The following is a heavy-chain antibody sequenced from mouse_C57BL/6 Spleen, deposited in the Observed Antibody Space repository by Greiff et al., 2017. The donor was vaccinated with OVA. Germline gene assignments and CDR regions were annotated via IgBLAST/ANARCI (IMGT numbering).Heavy chain of an antibody. D-gene: IGHD2-3*01. CDR3: TRERGWAWVAY. J-gene: IGHJ3*01. V-gene: IGHV1-15*01. Sequence: QVQLQQSGAELVRPGASVTLSCKASGYTFTDYEMHWVKQTPVHGLEWIGAIDPETGGTAYNQKFKGKAILTADKSSSTAYMALRSLTSEDSAVYYCTRERGWAWVAYWGQGTLVTVSA. CDR2: IDPETGGT. CDR1: GYTFTDYE.